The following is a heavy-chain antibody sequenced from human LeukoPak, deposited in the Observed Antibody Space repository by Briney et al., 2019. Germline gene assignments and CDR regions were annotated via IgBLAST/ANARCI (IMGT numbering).Heavy chain of an antibody. Sequence: PSETLSLTCAVYGGSFSDYYWSWIRQPPGKGLERIGEINHSGSTNYNPSLKSRVTISVHTSKNQFSLKLSSVTAADTAVYYCARSTIFGVAHLGFDPWGQGTLVTVSS. CDR1: GGSFSDYY. J-gene: IGHJ5*02. CDR3: ARSTIFGVAHLGFDP. D-gene: IGHD3-3*01. V-gene: IGHV4-34*01. CDR2: INHSGST.